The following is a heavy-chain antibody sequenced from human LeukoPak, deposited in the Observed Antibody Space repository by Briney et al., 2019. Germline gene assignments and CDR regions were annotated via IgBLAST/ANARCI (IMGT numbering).Heavy chain of an antibody. J-gene: IGHJ4*02. CDR3: AKDRRFGELEDY. V-gene: IGHV3-30*18. CDR2: ISYDGSNK. Sequence: GGSLRLSCAASGFTFSSYGMHWVRQAPGKGLEGVAVISYDGSNKYYAESVKGRFTISRDNSKNTLYLQMNSLRAEDTAVYYCAKDRRFGELEDYWGQGTLVTVSS. D-gene: IGHD3-10*01. CDR1: GFTFSSYG.